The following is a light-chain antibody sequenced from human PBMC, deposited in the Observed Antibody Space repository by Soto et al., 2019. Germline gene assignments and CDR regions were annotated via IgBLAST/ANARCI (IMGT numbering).Light chain of an antibody. Sequence: EIVLTQSPATLSLSPGERATLSCRASQSVSSYLAWYQQKPGQAPRLLIYDASTRATGIPARFSGSGSGTDFTLTISSLEPEDFAVYYCQQRSNWPQFGQGTKVDI. J-gene: IGKJ1*01. V-gene: IGKV3-11*01. CDR3: QQRSNWPQ. CDR2: DAS. CDR1: QSVSSY.